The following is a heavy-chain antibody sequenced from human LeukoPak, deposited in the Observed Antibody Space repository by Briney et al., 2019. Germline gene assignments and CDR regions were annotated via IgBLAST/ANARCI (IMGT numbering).Heavy chain of an antibody. V-gene: IGHV3-21*01. CDR3: TRGLEYSSTDAFDS. CDR1: GVTFSRHS. Sequence: PGGSLRLSCEVSGVTFSRHSMNWVRQAPAKGVEWVASIGSSRRSTCNADPVRGGFTISGDNAEKSLYLEMNSLGVEDTAVYYCTRGLEYSSTDAFDSWGQGIMVSVSS. D-gene: IGHD6-6*01. CDR2: IGSSRRST. J-gene: IGHJ3*02.